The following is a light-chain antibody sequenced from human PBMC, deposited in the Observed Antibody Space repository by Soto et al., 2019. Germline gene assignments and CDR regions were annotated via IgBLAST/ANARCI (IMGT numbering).Light chain of an antibody. CDR3: MRSTHWPPT. Sequence: DVVMTQSPLSLPVTLGQSASISCRSSQSIAYSDGYTYMNWFLQRPGHSPRRLISLTSRRDSGVPSRFSGSASGADFTRTISRVEADDVGIYYCMRSTHWPPTFGRGTTVEIK. V-gene: IGKV2-30*01. CDR2: LTS. CDR1: QSIAYSDGYTY. J-gene: IGKJ1*01.